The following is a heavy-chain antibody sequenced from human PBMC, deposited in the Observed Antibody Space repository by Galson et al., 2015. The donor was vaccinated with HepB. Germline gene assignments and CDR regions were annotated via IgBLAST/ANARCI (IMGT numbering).Heavy chain of an antibody. CDR3: ARARAASAYFDY. J-gene: IGHJ4*02. Sequence: SLRLRCGASGFTFNDHYMAWPRQGPGKGLEWVAYLSRSGSAISYADSVKGRFPISRDNTKYSLYLQRNSLRAEDTAVYYCARARAASAYFDYWGQGTLVTVSS. V-gene: IGHV3-11*01. CDR1: GFTFNDHY. CDR2: LSRSGSAI. D-gene: IGHD6-25*01.